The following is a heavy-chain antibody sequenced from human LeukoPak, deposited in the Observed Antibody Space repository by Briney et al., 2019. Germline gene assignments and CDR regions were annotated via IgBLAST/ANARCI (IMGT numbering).Heavy chain of an antibody. CDR1: GFTFSTYT. V-gene: IGHV3-21*01. CDR2: ISSSSSYM. J-gene: IGHJ4*02. CDR3: ARDFSGYDYNFDY. D-gene: IGHD5-12*01. Sequence: GGSLRLSCAASGFTFSTYTMNWVRQAPGKGLEWVSFISSSSSYMYYADSVKGRFTISRDNTKKSLYLQMNSLRAEDTAVYYCARDFSGYDYNFDYWGQGTLVTVSS.